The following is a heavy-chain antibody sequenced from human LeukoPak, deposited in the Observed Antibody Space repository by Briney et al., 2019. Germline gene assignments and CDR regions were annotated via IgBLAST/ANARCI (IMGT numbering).Heavy chain of an antibody. CDR3: ARGKYGGYFTDY. J-gene: IGHJ4*02. CDR2: KPDGSDT. D-gene: IGHD5-12*01. V-gene: IGHV3-74*01. Sequence: KPDGSDTNYADSVKGRFTISRDNAKNTVYLQMNSLRAEDTAEYYCARGKYGGYFTDYWGQGTLVTVSS.